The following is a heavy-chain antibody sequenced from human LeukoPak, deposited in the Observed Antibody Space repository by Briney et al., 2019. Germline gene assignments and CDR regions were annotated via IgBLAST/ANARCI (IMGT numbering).Heavy chain of an antibody. Sequence: KPSETLSPTCTVSGGSISSYYWSWIRQPPGKGLEWIGYIYYSGSTNYNPSLKSRVTISVDTSKNQFSLKLSSVTAADTAVYYCARVIVRTEDAFDIWGQGTMVTVSS. CDR3: ARVIVRTEDAFDI. J-gene: IGHJ3*02. CDR1: GGSISSYY. CDR2: IYYSGST. D-gene: IGHD3-22*01. V-gene: IGHV4-59*01.